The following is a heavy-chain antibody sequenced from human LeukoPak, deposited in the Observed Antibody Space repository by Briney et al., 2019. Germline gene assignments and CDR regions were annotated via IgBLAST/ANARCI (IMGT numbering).Heavy chain of an antibody. CDR3: ARGYNYDILTGYEDDAFDI. D-gene: IGHD3-9*01. CDR1: GGSISTSNYY. J-gene: IGHJ3*02. Sequence: SETLSLTCTVSGGSISTSNYYWGWIRQPPGKGLEWIGEINHSGSTNYNPSLKSRVTISVDTSKNQFSLKLSSVTAADTAVYYCARGYNYDILTGYEDDAFDIWGQGTMVTVSS. V-gene: IGHV4-39*07. CDR2: INHSGST.